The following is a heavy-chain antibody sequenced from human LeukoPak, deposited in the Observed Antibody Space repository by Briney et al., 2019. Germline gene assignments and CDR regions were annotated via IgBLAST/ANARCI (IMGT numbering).Heavy chain of an antibody. CDR1: GFTFSSYS. J-gene: IGHJ6*03. CDR2: ISSSSSTI. V-gene: IGHV3-48*04. CDR3: ARGRSYYYYMDV. Sequence: GSLRLSCAASGFTFSSYSMNWVRQAPGKGLEWVSYISSSSSTIYYADSVKGRFTISRDDARNSLYLQMNSLRAEDTAVYYCARGRSYYYYMDVWGKGTTVTVSS.